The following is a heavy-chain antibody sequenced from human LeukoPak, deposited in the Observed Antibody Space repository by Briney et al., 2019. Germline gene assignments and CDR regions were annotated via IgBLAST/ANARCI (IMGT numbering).Heavy chain of an antibody. V-gene: IGHV4-39*01. J-gene: IGHJ6*02. Sequence: SETLSLTCTVSGGSISSSSYYWGWIRQPPGKGLEWIGSIYYSGSTYYNPSLKSRVTISVDTSKNQFSLKLSSMTAADTAVYYCARHRRYGDYEGNYYGMDVWGQGTTVTVSS. CDR1: GGSISSSSYY. D-gene: IGHD4-17*01. CDR2: IYYSGST. CDR3: ARHRRYGDYEGNYYGMDV.